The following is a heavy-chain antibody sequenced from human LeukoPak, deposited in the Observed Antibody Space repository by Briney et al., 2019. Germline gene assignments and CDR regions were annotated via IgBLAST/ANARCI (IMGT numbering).Heavy chain of an antibody. CDR1: GFTFSRYD. CDR2: ISTAGDP. CDR3: ARGMTSITPEYFDL. V-gene: IGHV3-13*05. J-gene: IGHJ2*01. D-gene: IGHD5-24*01. Sequence: GGSLRLSCAASGFTFSRYDMHWVRQGTGKGLEWVSAISTAGDPYYPASVKGRFTISRENAKNSLYLQMNSLRAGDTAVYYCARGMTSITPEYFDLWGRGTLVTVSS.